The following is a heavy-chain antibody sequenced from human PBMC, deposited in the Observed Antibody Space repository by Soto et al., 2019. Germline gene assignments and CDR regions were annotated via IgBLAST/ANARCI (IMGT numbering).Heavy chain of an antibody. J-gene: IGHJ4*02. CDR1: VFTFSSYT. V-gene: IGHV3-21*01. D-gene: IGHD6-13*01. CDR2: ISSSSSYI. CDR3: ARGVGPSNWYVTYFDY. Sequence: EVQLVESGGGLVKPGGSLRLSCVASVFTFSSYTINWVRQAPGKGLESVSYISSSSSYIYYADSVKGRFTISRDNAKNSLYLQMNSLRAEDTAVYYCARGVGPSNWYVTYFDYWGQGTLVTVSS.